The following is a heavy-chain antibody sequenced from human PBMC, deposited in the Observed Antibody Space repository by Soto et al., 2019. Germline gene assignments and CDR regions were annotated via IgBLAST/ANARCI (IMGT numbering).Heavy chain of an antibody. V-gene: IGHV3-33*01. D-gene: IGHD6-25*01. CDR2: IWYDGSNK. CDR1: GFTFSSYG. Sequence: GGSLRLSCAASGFTFSSYGMHWVRQAPGKGLEWVAVIWYDGSNKYYADSVKGRFTISRDNSKNTLYLQMNSLRAEDTAVYYCARVDSSDGGYGFSIDYWGQGTLVTVSS. J-gene: IGHJ4*02. CDR3: ARVDSSDGGYGFSIDY.